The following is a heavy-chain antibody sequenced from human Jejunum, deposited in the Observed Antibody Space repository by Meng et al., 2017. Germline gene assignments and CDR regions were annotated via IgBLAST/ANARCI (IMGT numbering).Heavy chain of an antibody. CDR2: INPNSGGT. CDR3: ARDYGDNSPPIWFDP. D-gene: IGHD4-23*01. J-gene: IGHJ5*02. V-gene: IGHV1-2*06. CDR1: VSTFLGHY. Sequence: HVQSVAWMKKPGALLKVSCQTAVSTFLGHYMHWVRQAARQGLEWMGRINPNSGGTNYAQKFQGRVTMTRDTHISTAYMELSSLSSVDTPVYYCARDYGDNSPPIWFDPWGQGTLVTVFS.